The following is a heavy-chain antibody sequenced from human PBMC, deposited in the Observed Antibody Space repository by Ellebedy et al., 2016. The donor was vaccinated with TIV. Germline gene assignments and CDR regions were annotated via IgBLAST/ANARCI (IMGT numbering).Heavy chain of an antibody. CDR2: IIPILGIA. CDR1: GGTFSSYA. CDR3: ASSYYDSSGYFAYYYYGMDV. J-gene: IGHJ6*02. Sequence: ASVKVSCKASGGTFSSYAISWVRQAPGQGLEWMGRIIPILGIANYAQKFQGRVTITADKSTSTAYMELSSLRSEDTAVYYCASSYYDSSGYFAYYYYGMDVWGQGTTVTVSS. V-gene: IGHV1-69*04. D-gene: IGHD3-22*01.